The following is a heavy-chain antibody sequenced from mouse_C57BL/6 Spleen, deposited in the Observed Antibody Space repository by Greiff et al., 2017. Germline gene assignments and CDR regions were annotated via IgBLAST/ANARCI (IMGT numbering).Heavy chain of an antibody. CDR1: GFTFSSYA. V-gene: IGHV5-4*01. Sequence: DVQLVESGGGLVKPGGSLKLSCAASGFTFSSYAMSWVRQTPEKRLEWVATISDGGSYTYYPDNVKGRFTISRDNAKNNLYLQMSHLKSEDTAMYYCARGELGRFAYWGQGTLVTVSA. D-gene: IGHD4-1*01. CDR2: ISDGGSYT. CDR3: ARGELGRFAY. J-gene: IGHJ3*01.